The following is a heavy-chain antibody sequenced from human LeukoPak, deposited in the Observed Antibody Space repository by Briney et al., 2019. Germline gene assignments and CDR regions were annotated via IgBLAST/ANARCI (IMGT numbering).Heavy chain of an antibody. Sequence: SVKVSCKASGGTFSSYTVSWVRQAPGQGLEWMGRIIPILGIANYAQKFQGRVTITADESTSTAYMELSSLRSEDTAVYYCARAGGHCGGDCHYFDYWGQGTLVTVSS. D-gene: IGHD2-21*01. CDR3: ARAGGHCGGDCHYFDY. CDR2: IIPILGIA. V-gene: IGHV1-69*02. CDR1: GGTFSSYT. J-gene: IGHJ4*02.